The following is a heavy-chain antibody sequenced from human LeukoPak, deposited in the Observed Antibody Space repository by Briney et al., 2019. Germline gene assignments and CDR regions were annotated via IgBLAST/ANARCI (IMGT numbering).Heavy chain of an antibody. Sequence: GGSLRFSGAAPGLTLSTNAMSWVGQAPGKGLEWVSAFSGSGGSTYYAESVAGRFTISRDNSKNTLYLQMNSLRAEDTAVYYCAKAGYCSGGSCYSFDYWGQGTLVTVSS. D-gene: IGHD2-15*01. CDR1: GLTLSTNA. CDR2: FSGSGGST. J-gene: IGHJ4*02. V-gene: IGHV3-23*01. CDR3: AKAGYCSGGSCYSFDY.